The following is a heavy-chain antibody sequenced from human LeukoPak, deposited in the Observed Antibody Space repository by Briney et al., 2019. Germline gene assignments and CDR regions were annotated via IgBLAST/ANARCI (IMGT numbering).Heavy chain of an antibody. CDR3: ASDSYNSIFYY. CDR2: INHSGST. V-gene: IGHV4-34*01. J-gene: IGHJ4*02. Sequence: PSETLSLTCGVYGGSFSGPYWSWLRQPPGKGLEWIGEINHSGSTSYNPSLKSRVTISLDTSKNQFSLKLISVNAADTAVYYCASDSYNSIFYYWGQGTLVTVSS. CDR1: GGSFSGPY. D-gene: IGHD6-13*01.